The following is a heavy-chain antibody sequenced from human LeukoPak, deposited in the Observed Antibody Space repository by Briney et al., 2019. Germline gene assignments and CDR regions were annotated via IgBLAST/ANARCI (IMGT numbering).Heavy chain of an antibody. V-gene: IGHV4-59*01. J-gene: IGHJ4*02. CDR2: IYYSGST. CDR1: GDSISSYY. Sequence: SETLSLTCTVSGDSISSYYWSWIRQPPGKGLEWIGYIYYSGSTNYNPSLKSRVTISVDTSKNQFSLKLSSVTAADTAVYYCARSVAGYYFDYWGQGTLVTVSS. D-gene: IGHD6-19*01. CDR3: ARSVAGYYFDY.